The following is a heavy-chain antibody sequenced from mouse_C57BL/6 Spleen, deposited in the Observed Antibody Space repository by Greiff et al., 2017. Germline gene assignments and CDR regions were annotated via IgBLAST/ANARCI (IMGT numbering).Heavy chain of an antibody. J-gene: IGHJ4*01. D-gene: IGHD1-1*01. Sequence: QVQLQESGPGLVAPSQSLSITCTASGFSFTSYGVHWVRQPPGQGLEWLVVIWRDGSTTYNSALKSRLSISKDNSKGQVFLKMNSLQTDDTAMYYCARQKSSYAMDDWGQGTSVTVSS. CDR2: IWRDGST. CDR3: ARQKSSYAMDD. CDR1: GFSFTSYG. V-gene: IGHV2-6-1*01.